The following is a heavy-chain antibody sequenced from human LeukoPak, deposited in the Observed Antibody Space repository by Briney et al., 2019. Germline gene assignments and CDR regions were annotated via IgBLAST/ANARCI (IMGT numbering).Heavy chain of an antibody. CDR3: AKGGGSGSSHGMDV. D-gene: IGHD1-26*01. J-gene: IGHJ6*02. CDR2: IYSGGRT. V-gene: IGHV3-53*01. CDR1: GFAVSSNY. Sequence: GGSLILSCAASGFAVSSNYMSWVRQAPGKGLEWVSVIYSGGRTYYADSVKGRFTISRDNAKKSLDLQMNSLRAEDTAVYYCAKGGGSGSSHGMDVWGQGTTVTVSS.